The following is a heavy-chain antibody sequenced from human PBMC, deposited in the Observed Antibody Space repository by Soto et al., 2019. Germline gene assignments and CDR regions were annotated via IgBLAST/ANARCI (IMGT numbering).Heavy chain of an antibody. J-gene: IGHJ4*02. CDR2: ISYDGSNK. CDR3: AKDPIDY. CDR1: GFTFSSYG. Sequence: VGSLRLSCAASGFTFSSYGMHWVRQAPGKGLEWVAVISYDGSNKYYADSVKGRFTISRDNSKNTLYLQMNSLRAEDTAVYYCAKDPIDYWGQGTLVTVSS. V-gene: IGHV3-30*18.